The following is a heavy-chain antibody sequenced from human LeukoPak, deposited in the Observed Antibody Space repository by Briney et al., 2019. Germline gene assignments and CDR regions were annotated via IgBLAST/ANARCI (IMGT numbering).Heavy chain of an antibody. CDR3: ARDSSYYYDSSGYYHYYYYMDV. Sequence: SETLSLTCIVSGYSLSSGYYWGWIRQPPGKGLEWIGSIYHSGSTYYNPSLKSRVTISVDTSKNQFSLKLSSVTAADTAVYYCARDSSYYYDSSGYYHYYYYMDVWGKGTTVTVSS. D-gene: IGHD3-22*01. CDR1: GYSLSSGYY. CDR2: IYHSGST. V-gene: IGHV4-38-2*02. J-gene: IGHJ6*03.